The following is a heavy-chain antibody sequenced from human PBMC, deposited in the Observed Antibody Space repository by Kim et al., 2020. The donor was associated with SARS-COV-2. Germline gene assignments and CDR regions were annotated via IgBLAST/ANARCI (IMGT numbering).Heavy chain of an antibody. Sequence: GGSLRLSCVDSGFTFTSNWMSWVRQTPGKGLEWLAKINEDGRETYYVYSVEGRFTISRDNAENSLYLQKNSLTVEDTAIYYCARDRRYSLDYWGRGTRVTVSS. CDR2: INEDGRET. J-gene: IGHJ4*02. CDR3: ARDRRYSLDY. V-gene: IGHV3-7*01. CDR1: GFTFTSNW. D-gene: IGHD2-15*01.